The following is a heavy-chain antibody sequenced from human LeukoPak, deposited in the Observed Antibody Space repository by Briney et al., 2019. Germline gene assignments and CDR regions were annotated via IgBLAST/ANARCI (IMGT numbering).Heavy chain of an antibody. CDR1: GGSISSYY. J-gene: IGHJ6*02. CDR2: IYTSGST. Sequence: SETLSLTCTVSGGSISSYYWSWIRQPAGKGLEWIGRIYTSGSTNYNPSLKSRVTMSVDTSKNQFSLKLSSVTAADTAVYYCARSRYGYSGYYYHYGMDVWGQGTTVTVSS. CDR3: ARSRYGYSGYYYHYGMDV. V-gene: IGHV4-4*07. D-gene: IGHD5-12*01.